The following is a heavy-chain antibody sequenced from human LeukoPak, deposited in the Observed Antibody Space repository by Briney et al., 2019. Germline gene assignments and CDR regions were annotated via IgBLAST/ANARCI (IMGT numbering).Heavy chain of an antibody. CDR1: GFTFKTYA. CDR2: ISDSGGSS. V-gene: IGHV3-23*01. J-gene: IGHJ4*02. CDR3: AKAGGSGSYGPDY. Sequence: GGSLRLSCVVSGFTFKTYAMSWVRQAPGKGLEWVSGISDSGGSSFYADSVKGRFSISRDNSKSTMYLQMNSLRAEDTAVYYCAKAGGSGSYGPDYWGQGTLVTVSS. D-gene: IGHD3-10*01.